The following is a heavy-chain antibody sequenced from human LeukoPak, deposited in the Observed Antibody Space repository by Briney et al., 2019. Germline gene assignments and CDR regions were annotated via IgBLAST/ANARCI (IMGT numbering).Heavy chain of an antibody. CDR1: RISDS. Sequence: GGSLRLSCAASRISDSMIWVRQAPGTALEWVSVIYTGDNTYYANSVKGRFTISRDNSQRMLYLQMNSLRAEDTSVYYCASSTSTPGGFDFWGQGTLVTVSS. CDR2: IYTGDNT. J-gene: IGHJ4*02. CDR3: ASSTSTPGGFDF. V-gene: IGHV3-66*01. D-gene: IGHD2-2*01.